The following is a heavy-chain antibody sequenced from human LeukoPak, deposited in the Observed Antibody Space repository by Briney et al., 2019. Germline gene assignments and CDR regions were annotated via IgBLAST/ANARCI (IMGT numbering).Heavy chain of an antibody. CDR1: GGSISSYY. CDR3: AREVPCSCGSCYLPYYYGMDV. Sequence: SETLSLTCTVSGGSISSYYWSWIRQPAGKGLEWIGRIYTSGSTNYNPSLKSRVTMSVDTSKNQFSLKLSSVTAADTAVYYCAREVPCSCGSCYLPYYYGMDVWGRGTTVTLSS. CDR2: IYTSGST. D-gene: IGHD2-15*01. V-gene: IGHV4-4*07. J-gene: IGHJ6*02.